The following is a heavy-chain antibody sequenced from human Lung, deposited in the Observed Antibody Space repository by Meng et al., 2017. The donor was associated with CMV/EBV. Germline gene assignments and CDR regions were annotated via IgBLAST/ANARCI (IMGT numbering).Heavy chain of an antibody. CDR2: IRHDGTTK. CDR1: GFSFDNHG. J-gene: IGHJ4*02. V-gene: IGHV3-30*02. D-gene: IGHD3-16*01. Sequence: GESLKISCAASGFSFDNHGMHWVRQTPGKGLEWVAFIRHDGTTKFYGDSVKGRFTISRDNSKNTVYLQMNRLRPEETAVYYCAKDLLLFGGANAYFDSWGQGPXVTVSS. CDR3: AKDLLLFGGANAYFDS.